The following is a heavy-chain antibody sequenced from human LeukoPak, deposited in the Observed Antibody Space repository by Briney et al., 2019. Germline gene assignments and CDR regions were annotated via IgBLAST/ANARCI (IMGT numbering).Heavy chain of an antibody. Sequence: SVKVSCKASGGTFSSYAISWVRQAPGQGLEWMGGIIPIFGTANYAQKFQGRVTITADESTSTAYMELSSLRSEDTAVYYCARGKAVAGKPPGFQHWGQGTLVTVSS. D-gene: IGHD6-19*01. J-gene: IGHJ1*01. CDR3: ARGKAVAGKPPGFQH. CDR1: GGTFSSYA. CDR2: IIPIFGTA. V-gene: IGHV1-69*13.